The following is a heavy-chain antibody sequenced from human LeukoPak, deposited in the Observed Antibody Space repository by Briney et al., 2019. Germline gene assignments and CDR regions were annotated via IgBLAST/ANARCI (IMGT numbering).Heavy chain of an antibody. CDR3: ARGKSKRLDV. CDR2: TYYGSKLYS. D-gene: IGHD5/OR15-5a*01. Sequence: SQTLSLACALSGDSVSSNSGTWHWIRQSPSRGLEWLGRTYYGSKLYSDYAVSVKSRITINPDTSKNLFSLQLNSVTPEDTAVYYCARGKSKRLDVWGQGTTVTVSS. J-gene: IGHJ6*02. V-gene: IGHV6-1*01. CDR1: GDSVSSNSGT.